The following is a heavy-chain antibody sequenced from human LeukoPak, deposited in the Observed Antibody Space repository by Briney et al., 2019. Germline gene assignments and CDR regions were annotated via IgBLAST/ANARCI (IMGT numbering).Heavy chain of an antibody. J-gene: IGHJ4*02. CDR2: ISGSGGST. Sequence: GGSLRLSCAASGFTFSSYAMSRVRQAPGKGLEWVSAISGSGGSTYYADSVKGRFTISRDNSKNTLYPQMNSLRAEDTAVYYCAKSSRGYVSSFDYWGQGTLVTVSS. V-gene: IGHV3-23*01. CDR3: AKSSRGYVSSFDY. CDR1: GFTFSSYA. D-gene: IGHD5-12*01.